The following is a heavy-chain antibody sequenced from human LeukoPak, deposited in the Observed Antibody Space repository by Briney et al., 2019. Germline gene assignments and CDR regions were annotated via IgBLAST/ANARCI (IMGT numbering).Heavy chain of an antibody. J-gene: IGHJ4*02. D-gene: IGHD3-10*01. CDR2: ISSSSSYI. Sequence: GGSLRLSCAAFGFTFSSYSMNWVRQAPGKGLEWVSSISSSSSYIYYADSVKGRFTISRDNAKNSLYLQMNSLRAEDTAVYYCARALPRTMVRGLLDYWGQGTLVTVSS. CDR1: GFTFSSYS. V-gene: IGHV3-21*01. CDR3: ARALPRTMVRGLLDY.